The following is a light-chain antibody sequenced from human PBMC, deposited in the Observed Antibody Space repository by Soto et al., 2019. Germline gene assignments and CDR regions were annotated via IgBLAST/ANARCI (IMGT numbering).Light chain of an antibody. CDR3: QQYGNSPRT. Sequence: IVLTQSPGTLSLSPGERATLSCRASQSVRSSYVALYQQKPGRGPRLLIYGASSRATGIPDRFSGSGSGTDFTLTISRLEPEDFAMYYCQQYGNSPRTFGQGTKVDI. J-gene: IGKJ1*01. CDR1: QSVRSSY. V-gene: IGKV3-20*01. CDR2: GAS.